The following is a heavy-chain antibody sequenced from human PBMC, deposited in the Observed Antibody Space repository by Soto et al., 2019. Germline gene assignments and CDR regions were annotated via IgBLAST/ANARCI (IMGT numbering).Heavy chain of an antibody. V-gene: IGHV3-30*18. D-gene: IGHD6-19*01. J-gene: IGHJ4*02. Sequence: GGSLRLSCAASGFTFSSYGMHWVRQAPGKGLEWVAVISYDGSNKYYADSVKGRFTISRDNSKDTLYLQMNSLRAEDTAVYYCAKGHSSGWYYFDYWGQGTLVTVSS. CDR3: AKGHSSGWYYFDY. CDR1: GFTFSSYG. CDR2: ISYDGSNK.